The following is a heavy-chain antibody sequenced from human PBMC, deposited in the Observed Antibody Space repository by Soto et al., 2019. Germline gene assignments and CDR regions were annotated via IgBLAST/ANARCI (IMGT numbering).Heavy chain of an antibody. V-gene: IGHV4-39*01. Sequence: QLQLQESGPGLVKPSETLSLTCTVSGGSIISSSHYWGWVRQPPGKGLEWIASIKYSGNTYYNPSLKSRLTISVDTSENQLSLKLSSVTAADTAVYYCARHGITVSDYDASDYWGQGTLVTVTS. CDR3: ARHGITVSDYDASDY. J-gene: IGHJ4*02. D-gene: IGHD1-26*01. CDR2: IKYSGNT. CDR1: GGSIISSSHY.